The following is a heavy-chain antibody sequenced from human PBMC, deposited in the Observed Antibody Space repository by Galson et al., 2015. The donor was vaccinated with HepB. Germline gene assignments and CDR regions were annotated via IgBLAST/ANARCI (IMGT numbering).Heavy chain of an antibody. Sequence: SLRLSCAASGFTVSSNYMSWVRQAPGKGLEWVSVIYSGGSTYYADSVKGRFTISRDNSKNTLYLQMNSLRAEDTAVYYCARGYCSSTSCYYGWFDPWGQGTLVTVSS. CDR3: ARGYCSSTSCYYGWFDP. CDR2: IYSGGST. J-gene: IGHJ5*02. D-gene: IGHD2-2*01. CDR1: GFTVSSNY. V-gene: IGHV3-53*01.